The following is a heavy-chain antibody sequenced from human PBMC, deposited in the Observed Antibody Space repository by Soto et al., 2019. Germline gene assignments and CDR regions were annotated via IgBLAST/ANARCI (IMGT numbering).Heavy chain of an antibody. J-gene: IGHJ5*02. V-gene: IGHV4-39*01. CDR1: GDSIISSDFY. CDR2: IFYLGSS. D-gene: IGHD3-3*02. Sequence: PSETLSLTCTVSGDSIISSDFYWGWVRQPPGKGLEWIGSIFYLGSSYYNPSLKSRVTMSVDTSKNQFSLRLRPVTAADTALYFCARHSLALRKNNWFDPWGQGIMVTVSS. CDR3: ARHSLALRKNNWFDP.